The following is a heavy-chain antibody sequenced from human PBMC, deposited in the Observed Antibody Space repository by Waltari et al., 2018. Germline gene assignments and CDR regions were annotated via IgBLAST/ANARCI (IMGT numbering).Heavy chain of an antibody. J-gene: IGHJ4*02. V-gene: IGHV4-34*01. CDR1: GGSFSGYY. D-gene: IGHD6-13*01. CDR2: INHSGST. Sequence: QVQLQQWGAGLLKPSETLSLTCAVYGGSFSGYYWSWIRQPPGKGLEWIGEINHSGSTNHHPALKGRVTISVDTSKNQFSLKLSSGTAADTAVYYCAREGIAAAGKGYWGQGTLVTVSS. CDR3: AREGIAAAGKGY.